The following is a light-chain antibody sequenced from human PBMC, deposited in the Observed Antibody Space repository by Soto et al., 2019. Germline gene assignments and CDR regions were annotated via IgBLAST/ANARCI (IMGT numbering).Light chain of an antibody. V-gene: IGKV3-11*01. J-gene: IGKJ4*01. Sequence: EIVMTQSPATLSLSPGERATLSCRASQSVGTYLAWYQQKPGQAPRLLIYDSSKRATDIPARFSGSGSGTDSTLTISSLESEDFAVYYCQQRSSWPPAFGGGTKVEIK. CDR2: DSS. CDR1: QSVGTY. CDR3: QQRSSWPPA.